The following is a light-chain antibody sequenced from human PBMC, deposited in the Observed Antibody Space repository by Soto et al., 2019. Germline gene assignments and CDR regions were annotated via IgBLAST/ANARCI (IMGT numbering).Light chain of an antibody. J-gene: IGLJ3*02. Sequence: QSALTQPASVSGSLGQSISISCTGTSSDIGSYNLVSWYQQYPGKAPKLMILEVSERPSGVSNRFSGSKSGDTASLTISGLQAKDEADYYCCSYAGSGKVVFGGGTKLTVL. CDR3: CSYAGSGKVV. CDR1: SSDIGSYNL. CDR2: EVS. V-gene: IGLV2-23*02.